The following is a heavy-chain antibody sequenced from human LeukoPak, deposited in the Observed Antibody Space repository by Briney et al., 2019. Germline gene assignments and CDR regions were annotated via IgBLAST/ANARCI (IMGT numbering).Heavy chain of an antibody. CDR1: GFTFSSYS. J-gene: IGHJ3*02. CDR3: AKSERATYGSGNYAFDI. CDR2: ISGSSYYI. Sequence: GGSLRLSCAASGFTFSSYSMNWVRQAPGKGLEWVSSISGSSYYIYYADSVKGRFTISRDNSKNALFLQMDSLRAEDTAIYYCAKSERATYGSGNYAFDIWGQGTLVTVSS. V-gene: IGHV3-21*04. D-gene: IGHD3-10*01.